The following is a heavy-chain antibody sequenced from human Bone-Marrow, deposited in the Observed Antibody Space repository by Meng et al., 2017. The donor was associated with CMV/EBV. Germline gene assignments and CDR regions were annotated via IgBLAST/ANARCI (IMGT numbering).Heavy chain of an antibody. D-gene: IGHD6-13*01. J-gene: IGHJ4*02. CDR2: ISWNSGSI. V-gene: IGHV3-9*01. CDR3: AKEGAGGKQQLVRNSPLDD. Sequence: GGSLRLSCAASGFTFDDYAMHWVRQAPGKGLEWVSGISWNSGSIGYADSVKGRFTISRDNSKNTLYLQMNSLRAEDTAVYYCAKEGAGGKQQLVRNSPLDDWGQGTLVTVSS. CDR1: GFTFDDYA.